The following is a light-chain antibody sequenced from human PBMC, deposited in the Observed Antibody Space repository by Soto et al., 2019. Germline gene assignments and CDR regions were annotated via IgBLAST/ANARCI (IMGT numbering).Light chain of an antibody. CDR1: QSVSGY. CDR2: DAS. V-gene: IGKV3-11*01. CDR3: QPRSNWPST. J-gene: IGKJ4*01. Sequence: EIGLTQSPATLSLSPGERATLSCRASQSVSGYLAWYQQKPGQAPRLLMYDASNRATGIPARFSGSGSGTDFTLTISSLEPDDFAVYYCQPRSNWPSTFGGGTKVEIK.